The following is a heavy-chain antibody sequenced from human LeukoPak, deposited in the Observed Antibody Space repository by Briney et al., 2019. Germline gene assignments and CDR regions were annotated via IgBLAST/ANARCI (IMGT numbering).Heavy chain of an antibody. CDR3: AKDKDYYDSSGSFDY. J-gene: IGHJ4*02. D-gene: IGHD3-22*01. V-gene: IGHV3-23*01. Sequence: GGSLRLSCAASGFTFSSYAMSWVRQAPGKGLEWVSAISGSGGSTYYADSVKGRFTISRDNSKNTLYLQMNSLRAEDTAVYYCAKDKDYYDSSGSFDYWGQGTLVTVSS. CDR2: ISGSGGST. CDR1: GFTFSSYA.